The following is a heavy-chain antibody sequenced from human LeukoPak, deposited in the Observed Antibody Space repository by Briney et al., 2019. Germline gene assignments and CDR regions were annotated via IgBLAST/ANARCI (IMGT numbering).Heavy chain of an antibody. CDR1: GGSISSGGYY. Sequence: SETLSLTCTVSGGSISSGGYYWSWIRQPPGKGLEWIGYIYYSGSTNYNPSLKSRVAISVDTSKNQFSLKLSSVTAADTAVYYCARLGSGGRGITIFGVVMSETLYYFDYWGQGTLVTVSS. D-gene: IGHD3-3*01. J-gene: IGHJ4*02. CDR3: ARLGSGGRGITIFGVVMSETLYYFDY. V-gene: IGHV4-61*08. CDR2: IYYSGST.